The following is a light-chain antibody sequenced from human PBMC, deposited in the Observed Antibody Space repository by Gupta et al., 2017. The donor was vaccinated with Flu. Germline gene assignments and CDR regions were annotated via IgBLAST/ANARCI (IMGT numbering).Light chain of an antibody. CDR1: QSIDTY. CDR3: LQIYAYPLT. J-gene: IGKJ1*01. Sequence: PSSRPASVGARVTITCRASQSIDTYLNWYQHKPGKAPKLLIYTASNLQGGVPSRFSGSGSGTEFTLTVTSLHPEDFATYYCLQIYAYPLTFAQGTQVEIK. V-gene: IGKV1-39*01. CDR2: TAS.